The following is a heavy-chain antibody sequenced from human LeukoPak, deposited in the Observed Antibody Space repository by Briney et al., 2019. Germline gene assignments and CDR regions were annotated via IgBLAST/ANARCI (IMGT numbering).Heavy chain of an antibody. Sequence: GGSLRLSCAASGFTFTAYLIHWVRQAPGKGLEWAAVMSSGGNAMFYADSVKGRFTISRDNSKNTLYLQMNSLRAEDTAVYYCVRESEYYFDHSASFDYWGQGTLVTVSS. V-gene: IGHV3-30-3*01. CDR3: VRESEYYFDHSASFDY. CDR1: GFTFTAYL. CDR2: MSSGGNAM. J-gene: IGHJ4*02. D-gene: IGHD3-22*01.